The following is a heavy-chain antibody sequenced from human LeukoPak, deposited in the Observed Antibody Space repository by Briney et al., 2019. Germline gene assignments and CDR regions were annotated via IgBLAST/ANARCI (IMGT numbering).Heavy chain of an antibody. CDR3: ARDWSHRCFDY. CDR2: IYSGDSGGTT. Sequence: HTGGSLRLSCAASGFTVSNNYMGWVRQAPGKGLELVSVIYSGDSGGTTYYADSVKGRFTISRDNSKNTLYLQMNSLRAEDTAVYYCARDWSHRCFDYWGQGTLVTVSS. J-gene: IGHJ4*02. V-gene: IGHV3-53*01. D-gene: IGHD3-3*01. CDR1: GFTVSNNY.